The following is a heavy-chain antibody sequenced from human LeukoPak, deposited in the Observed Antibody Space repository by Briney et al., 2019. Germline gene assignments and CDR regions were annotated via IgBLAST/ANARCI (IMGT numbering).Heavy chain of an antibody. V-gene: IGHV3-30-3*01. CDR1: GFTFSSYP. CDR3: AKDSGGGFDI. J-gene: IGHJ3*02. Sequence: GGSLRLSCAASGFTFSSYPLHWVRQAPGKGLEWVTLISYDGSKIYYADSVKGRFTISRDNSKNTLYLQMNSLRAEDTAVYYCAKDSGGGFDIWGQGTMVTVSS. CDR2: ISYDGSKI. D-gene: IGHD4-23*01.